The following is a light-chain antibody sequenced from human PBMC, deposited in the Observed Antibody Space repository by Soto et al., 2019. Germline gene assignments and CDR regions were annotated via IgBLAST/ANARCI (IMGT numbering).Light chain of an antibody. CDR3: HQYGSLGIT. CDR2: GAS. J-gene: IGKJ2*01. Sequence: EIVLTQSPGTLSLSPGERATLSCRASQSVSSSYLAWYQQKPGQAPRLLIYGASSRATGIPDRFSGSGSGTDFTLNISRLETEDFAVYSCHQYGSLGITFGQGNQLEIK. V-gene: IGKV3-20*01. CDR1: QSVSSSY.